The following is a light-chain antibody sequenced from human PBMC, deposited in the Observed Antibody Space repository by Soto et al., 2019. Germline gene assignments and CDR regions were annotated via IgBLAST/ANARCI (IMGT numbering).Light chain of an antibody. Sequence: QSVLTQSSSASASIRSSVKHTCTLSRGQRSYIIAWHQQQPGKAPRYLMKLEGGGSYNKGSGVPDRFSGSSSGADRYLTISNVHFEDEADYYCETWDSDTHVFGGGTKVTVL. V-gene: IGLV4-60*02. CDR3: ETWDSDTHV. CDR2: LEGGGSY. CDR1: RGQRSYI. J-gene: IGLJ2*01.